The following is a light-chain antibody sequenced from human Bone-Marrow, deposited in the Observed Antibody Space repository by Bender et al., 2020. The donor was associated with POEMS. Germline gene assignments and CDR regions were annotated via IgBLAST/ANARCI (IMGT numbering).Light chain of an antibody. CDR2: EGS. CDR1: SSDVGGYTL. J-gene: IGLJ3*02. CDR3: SSWDDSLSGWV. V-gene: IGLV2-23*01. Sequence: QSALTQPASVSGSPGQSITISCTGASSDVGGYTLVSWYQQHPGKAPKLMIYEGSERPSGVPARFSGSKSGTSASLAISDIQSEDEGDYYCSSWDDSLSGWVFGGGTKLTVL.